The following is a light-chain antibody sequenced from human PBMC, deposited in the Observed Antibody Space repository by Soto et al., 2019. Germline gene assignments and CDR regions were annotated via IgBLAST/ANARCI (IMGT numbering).Light chain of an antibody. CDR1: QYVSTN. CDR3: QQYGTRPLT. CDR2: DIS. V-gene: IGKV3D-15*01. J-gene: IGKJ4*01. Sequence: EIVLTQFPATLSLSPGERATLSCRASQYVSTNLAWYQQQPGQAPRLLIYDISNRATGIPARFSGSGSGTEFPLTITSLQAEDFAVYYCQQYGTRPLTFGGGTKVEIK.